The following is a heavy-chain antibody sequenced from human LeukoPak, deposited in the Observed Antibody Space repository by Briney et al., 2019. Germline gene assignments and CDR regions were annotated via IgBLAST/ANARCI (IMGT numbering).Heavy chain of an antibody. CDR3: ARLGYGSGSTFGY. CDR2: IYYSGST. Sequence: SETLSLTCSVSGDSISNNNYYWGWIRQPPGKGLEWIGSIYYSGSTYYNPSLKSRVTISVDTSKNQFSLKLSSVTAADTAVYYCARLGYGSGSTFGYWGQGTLVTVSS. J-gene: IGHJ4*02. V-gene: IGHV4-39*01. D-gene: IGHD3-10*01. CDR1: GDSISNNNYY.